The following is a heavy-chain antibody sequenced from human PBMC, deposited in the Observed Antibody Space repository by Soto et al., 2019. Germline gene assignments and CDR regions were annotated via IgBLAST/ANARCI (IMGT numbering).Heavy chain of an antibody. J-gene: IGHJ4*02. CDR1: GGSISSGGYS. Sequence: QLQLQESGSGLVKPSQTLSLTCAVSGGSISSGGYSGSWIREPPGTGLEWIGYMYHSGSTYDNPTLKSRVTISIDRSKNQFSLKLSSVTAADTAVYYCARVPYYWGQGILVTVSS. D-gene: IGHD2-2*01. V-gene: IGHV4-30-2*01. CDR3: ARVPYY. CDR2: MYHSGST.